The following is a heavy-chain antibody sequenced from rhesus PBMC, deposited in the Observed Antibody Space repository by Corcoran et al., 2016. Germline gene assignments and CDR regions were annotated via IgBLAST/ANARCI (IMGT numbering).Heavy chain of an antibody. CDR1: GGSISDSYR. Sequence: QVQLQESGPGVVKPSETLSLTCAVSGGSISDSYRWSWIRQPPGKGLEWIGYIYGGSTSSNYNPPLKSRVTISKDPSRNQFSLKLGSVTAADTAVYYCARDLDYSVGGGLDSWGQGVVVTVSS. V-gene: IGHV4S10*01. CDR3: ARDLDYSVGGGLDS. J-gene: IGHJ6*01. D-gene: IGHD3-16*01. CDR2: IYGGSTSS.